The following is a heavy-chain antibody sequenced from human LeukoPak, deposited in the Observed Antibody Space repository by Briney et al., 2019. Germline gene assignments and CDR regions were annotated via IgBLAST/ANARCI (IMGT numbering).Heavy chain of an antibody. CDR3: ARGNWWVGAAQYCDY. CDR2: IKQDGSDR. V-gene: IGHV3-7*01. Sequence: GGSLRLSCAASGFGFSTYWMNWVRQAPGKGLEWVANIKQDGSDRYYVESVKGRFTISKDNAKNLLYLQMDNLRAEDTAVYFCARGNWWVGAAQYCDYWGRGTLVTVSS. CDR1: GFGFSTYW. D-gene: IGHD2-8*02. J-gene: IGHJ4*02.